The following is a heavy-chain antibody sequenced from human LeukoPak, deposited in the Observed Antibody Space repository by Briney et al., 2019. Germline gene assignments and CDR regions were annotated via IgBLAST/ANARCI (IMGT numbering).Heavy chain of an antibody. CDR1: GFTVSNNY. D-gene: IGHD3-10*01. CDR2: IYSGGST. J-gene: IGHJ5*02. Sequence: GGSLRLSCAAFGFTVSNNYMSWVRQAPGKGLEWVSVIYSGGSTYYADSVKGRFTISRDNSKNTLYLQMYSLRAEDTAVYYCASQGSGLTGWFDPWGQGILVTVSS. V-gene: IGHV3-66*04. CDR3: ASQGSGLTGWFDP.